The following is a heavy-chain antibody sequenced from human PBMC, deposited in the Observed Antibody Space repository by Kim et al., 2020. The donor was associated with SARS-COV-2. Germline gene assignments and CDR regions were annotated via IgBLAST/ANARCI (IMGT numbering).Heavy chain of an antibody. CDR3: ASRGGGVINFFDS. V-gene: IGHV1-3*01. J-gene: IGHJ4*02. D-gene: IGHD3-10*01. Sequence: KFQDRVTITRDTSASTAYMELSSLRSEDTAVYYCASRGGGVINFFDSWGQGTLVTVSS.